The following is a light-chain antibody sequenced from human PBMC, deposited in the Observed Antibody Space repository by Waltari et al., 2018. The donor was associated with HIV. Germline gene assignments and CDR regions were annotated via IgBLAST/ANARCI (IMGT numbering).Light chain of an antibody. CDR3: ATWDSTLGLEV. V-gene: IGLV1-51*02. CDR1: DSNIGKNS. CDR2: ATT. Sequence: QSALTQPPSVSAAPGPTITISCSRTDSNIGKNSVSWYHHLPGTAPKLLIYATTKRPSSLSARFSGSKSATSATLGITGLQTGDEGDYFCATWDSTLGLEVFGGGTRLTVL. J-gene: IGLJ2*01.